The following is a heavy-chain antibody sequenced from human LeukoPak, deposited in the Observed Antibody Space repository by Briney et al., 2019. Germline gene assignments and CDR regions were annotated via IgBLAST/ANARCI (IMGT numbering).Heavy chain of an antibody. Sequence: GGSLRLSCAASGFTFSTYSMNWVRQAPGKGLEWVSYISSSSSGINYADSVKGRFTISRDNAENSLYLQMNSLRAEDTAVYYCAELGITMIGGVWGKGTTVTVSS. J-gene: IGHJ6*04. CDR2: ISSSSSGI. V-gene: IGHV3-48*01. CDR1: GFTFSTYS. CDR3: AELGITMIGGV. D-gene: IGHD3-10*02.